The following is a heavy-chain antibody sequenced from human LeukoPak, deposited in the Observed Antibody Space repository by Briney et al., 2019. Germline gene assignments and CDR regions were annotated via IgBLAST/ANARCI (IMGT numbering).Heavy chain of an antibody. CDR2: IDYTGRT. V-gene: IGHV4-39*01. D-gene: IGHD3-22*01. J-gene: IGHJ4*02. CDR1: GGSIGSCSSY. Sequence: KASETLSLTCSVSGGSIGSCSSYWGWIRQPPGKALEWIGSIDYTGRTYNNPFLKSRVAVSVDTSKNQFSLKLASVTAADTAIYYCVRFDDTSAYFWDWGQGTLVTVSS. CDR3: VRFDDTSAYFWD.